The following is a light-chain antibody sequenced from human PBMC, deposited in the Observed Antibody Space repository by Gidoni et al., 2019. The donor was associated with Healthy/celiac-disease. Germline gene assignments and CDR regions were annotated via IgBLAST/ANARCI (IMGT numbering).Light chain of an antibody. CDR3: AAWDDSLSGPV. CDR1: SANIGSNY. V-gene: IGLV1-47*01. Sequence: QSVLTQPPSASGTPGQRVTISCSGSSANIGSNYVYWYQQLPGTAPKLLIYRNNQRPSGVPHRFSGSNSGTSASLPISGLRSDDDADYYCAAWDDSLSGPVFGGGTKLTVL. CDR2: RNN. J-gene: IGLJ2*01.